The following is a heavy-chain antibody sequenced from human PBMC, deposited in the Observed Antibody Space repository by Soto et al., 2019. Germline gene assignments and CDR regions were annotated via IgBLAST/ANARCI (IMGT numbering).Heavy chain of an antibody. V-gene: IGHV3-11*01. CDR2: ISSSGSTI. D-gene: IGHD6-6*01. CDR1: GFTFSDYY. CDR3: ARDGNGIAARLRFDY. J-gene: IGHJ4*02. Sequence: PGGSLRLSCAASGFTFSDYYMSWIRQAPGKGLEWVSYISSSGSTIYYADSVKGRFTISRDNAKNSLYLQVNSLRAEDTAVYYCARDGNGIAARLRFDYWGQGTLVTVSS.